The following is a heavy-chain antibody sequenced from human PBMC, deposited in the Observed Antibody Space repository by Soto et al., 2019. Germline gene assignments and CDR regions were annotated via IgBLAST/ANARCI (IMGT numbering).Heavy chain of an antibody. CDR2: ITWNSGSK. V-gene: IGHV3-9*01. J-gene: IGHJ4*02. D-gene: IGHD1-1*01. Sequence: ESGGGLVQPGRSLRLSCAASGFTFDDYAMHWVRQPPGKGLEWVSGITWNSGSKDYADSVKGRFTISRDNRKNSLYLQMNSLRGADTALYYCTTTYPNDDSRVVAYWGQGTLVTVSS. CDR1: GFTFDDYA. CDR3: TTTYPNDDSRVVAY.